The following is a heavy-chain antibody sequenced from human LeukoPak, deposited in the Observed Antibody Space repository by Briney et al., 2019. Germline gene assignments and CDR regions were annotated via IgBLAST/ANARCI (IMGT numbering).Heavy chain of an antibody. V-gene: IGHV4-4*07. J-gene: IGHJ4*02. D-gene: IGHD5-18*01. CDR3: ARGGYSYGFEY. CDR1: GGSISGYY. CDR2: IYTSGST. Sequence: SETLSLTCTVSGGSISGYYWSWIRQPAGKGLEWIGRIYTSGSTNYNPSLKSRVAVSVDTSKNQFSLKLSSVTAADTALYYCARGGYSYGFEYWGQGTLVTVSS.